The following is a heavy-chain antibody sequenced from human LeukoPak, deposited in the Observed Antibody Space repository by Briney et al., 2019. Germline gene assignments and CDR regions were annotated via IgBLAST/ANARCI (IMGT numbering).Heavy chain of an antibody. CDR1: GFTFSSYW. Sequence: PGGSLRLSCAASGFTFSSYWMSWVRQAPGKGLEWVANIKQDGSEKYYVDSVKGRFTISRDNAKNSLYLQMNSLRAEDTAVYYCAKGSRGYCSSTSCYTPFDAFDIWGQGTMVTVSS. CDR3: AKGSRGYCSSTSCYTPFDAFDI. J-gene: IGHJ3*02. D-gene: IGHD2-2*01. V-gene: IGHV3-7*01. CDR2: IKQDGSEK.